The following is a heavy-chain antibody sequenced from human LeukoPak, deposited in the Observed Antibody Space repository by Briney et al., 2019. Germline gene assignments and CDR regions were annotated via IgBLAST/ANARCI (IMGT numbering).Heavy chain of an antibody. D-gene: IGHD3-10*01. V-gene: IGHV3-30*02. CDR2: IHYDGTNE. CDR3: VNSGFDP. CDR1: GFTFSSYG. Sequence: GGSLRLSCAASGFTFSSYGVHWVRQAPGKGLEWVAFIHYDGTNEYYADSVKGRFTISRDNFKNTLYLRMNSLRVEDTALYYCVNSGFDPWGQGTLVTVSS. J-gene: IGHJ5*02.